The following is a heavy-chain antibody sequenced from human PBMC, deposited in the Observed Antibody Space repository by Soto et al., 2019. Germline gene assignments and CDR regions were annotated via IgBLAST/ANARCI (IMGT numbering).Heavy chain of an antibody. J-gene: IGHJ4*02. Sequence: PGGSLRLSCAASGFTFSSYEMNWVRQAPGKGLEWVSYISSSGSTIYYADSVKGRFTISRDNAKNSLYLQMNSLRAGDTAVYYCARDNYYDSSGYYYFSGNDYWGQGTLVTVSS. CDR1: GFTFSSYE. CDR3: ARDNYYDSSGYYYFSGNDY. V-gene: IGHV3-48*03. CDR2: ISSSGSTI. D-gene: IGHD3-22*01.